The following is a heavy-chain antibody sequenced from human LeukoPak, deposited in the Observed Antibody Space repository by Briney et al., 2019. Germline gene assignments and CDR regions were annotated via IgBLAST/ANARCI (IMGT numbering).Heavy chain of an antibody. CDR1: GGSLSGYY. V-gene: IGHV4-34*01. CDR2: SNHSGST. Sequence: PSETLSLICAVYGGSLSGYYWSWIRQPPGKGLEWIGESNHSGSTNYNPSLKSRVTISVDTSKNQFSLKLSSVTAADTAVYYCASDIVVVPAAMGSYYHYGMDVWGQGTTVTVSS. CDR3: ASDIVVVPAAMGSYYHYGMDV. J-gene: IGHJ6*02. D-gene: IGHD2-2*01.